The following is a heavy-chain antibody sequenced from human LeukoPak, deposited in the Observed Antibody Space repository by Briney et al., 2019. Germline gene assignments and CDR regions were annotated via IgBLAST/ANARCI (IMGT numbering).Heavy chain of an antibody. V-gene: IGHV1-18*01. J-gene: IGHJ3*01. Sequence: ASVKVSCKASGYTFTTYGISWVRQAPGQGLEWMGWVSGNNGNTNYAQKLQGRVTMTTDTSTNTAYMELRSLRSDDTAVYYCARDFDVWGQETMVTVSS. CDR3: ARDFDV. CDR1: GYTFTTYG. CDR2: VSGNNGNT.